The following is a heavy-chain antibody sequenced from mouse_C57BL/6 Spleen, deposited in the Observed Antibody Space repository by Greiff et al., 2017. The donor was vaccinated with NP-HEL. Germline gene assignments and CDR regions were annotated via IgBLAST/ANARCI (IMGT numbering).Heavy chain of an antibody. D-gene: IGHD2-3*01. CDR3: ARWGDGLEAMDY. J-gene: IGHJ4*01. CDR1: GYTFTSYW. CDR2: IYPGSGST. Sequence: QVQLQQSGAELVKPGASVKMSCKASGYTFTSYWITWVKQRPGQGLEWIGDIYPGSGSTNYNEKFKSKATLTVDTSSSTAYMQLSSLTSEDSAVYYCARWGDGLEAMDYWGQGTSVTVSS. V-gene: IGHV1-55*01.